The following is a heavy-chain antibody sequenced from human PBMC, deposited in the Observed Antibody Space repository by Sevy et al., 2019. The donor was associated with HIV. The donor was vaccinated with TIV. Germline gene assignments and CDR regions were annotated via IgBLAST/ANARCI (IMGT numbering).Heavy chain of an antibody. D-gene: IGHD2-2*01. J-gene: IGHJ6*02. V-gene: IGHV3-23*01. CDR2: ISGSGGST. Sequence: GGSLRLSCAASGFTFSSYAMSWVRQAPGKGLEWVSAISGSGGSTYYADSVKGRFTISRDNSKNRLYLQMNSLRAEDTAVYYCAKGGQNPGYCSSTSCYGGEDYYYGMDVWGQGTTVTVSS. CDR1: GFTFSSYA. CDR3: AKGGQNPGYCSSTSCYGGEDYYYGMDV.